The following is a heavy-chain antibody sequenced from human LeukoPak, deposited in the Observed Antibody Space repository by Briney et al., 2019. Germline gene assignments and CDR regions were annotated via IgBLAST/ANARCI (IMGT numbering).Heavy chain of an antibody. V-gene: IGHV4-61*01. D-gene: IGHD4-17*01. Sequence: SETLSLTCTVSGGSVRSGRYYWGWIRQPPGKGLEWIVYIHYIGSTNNNPSLKSLITISIDTSKNQISLTLNSVTAAVTAVYCCARDRDYGDSGRAFDIWGQGTMVSVS. CDR2: IHYIGST. J-gene: IGHJ3*02. CDR1: GGSVRSGRYY. CDR3: ARDRDYGDSGRAFDI.